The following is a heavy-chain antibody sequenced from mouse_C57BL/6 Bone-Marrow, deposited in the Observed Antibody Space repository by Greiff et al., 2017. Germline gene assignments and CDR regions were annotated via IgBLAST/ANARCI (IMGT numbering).Heavy chain of an antibody. V-gene: IGHV1-9*01. CDR3: ARSYGSSYYAMDY. CDR2: ILPGSGST. J-gene: IGHJ4*01. D-gene: IGHD1-1*01. CDR1: GYTFTGYW. Sequence: QVQLKQSGAELMKPGASVKLSCKATGYTFTGYWIEWVKQRPGHGLEWSGEILPGSGSTNYNEKCKGKATFTADTSSNTADMQLSILTTEYSAIYYCARSYGSSYYAMDYWGQGTSVTVSS.